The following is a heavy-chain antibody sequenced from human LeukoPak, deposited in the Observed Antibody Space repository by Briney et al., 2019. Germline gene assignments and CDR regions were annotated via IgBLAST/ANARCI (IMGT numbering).Heavy chain of an antibody. CDR2: ISSSSSTI. Sequence: PGGSLRLSCAASGFTFSSYGMNWVRQAPGKGLEWVSYISSSSSTIYYADSVKGRFTISRDNAKNSLYLQMNSLRAEDTAVYYCARVASYSSGWSIDYWGQGTLVTVSS. D-gene: IGHD6-19*01. V-gene: IGHV3-48*01. J-gene: IGHJ4*02. CDR1: GFTFSSYG. CDR3: ARVASYSSGWSIDY.